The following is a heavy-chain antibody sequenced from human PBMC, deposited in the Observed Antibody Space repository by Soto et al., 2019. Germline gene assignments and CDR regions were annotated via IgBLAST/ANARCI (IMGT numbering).Heavy chain of an antibody. CDR2: VTADKGIT. D-gene: IGHD3-3*01. CDR3: ARYRLYYDFWSGYPDYYYGMDV. Sequence: ASVKVSCKASGYAFTYYSIHWVRQAPGQRLEWMGWVTADKGITDYSQKFQGRVTMTRNTSISTAYMELSSLRSEDTAVYYCARYRLYYDFWSGYPDYYYGMDVWGQGTTVTVSS. J-gene: IGHJ6*02. CDR1: GYAFTYYS. V-gene: IGHV1-8*02.